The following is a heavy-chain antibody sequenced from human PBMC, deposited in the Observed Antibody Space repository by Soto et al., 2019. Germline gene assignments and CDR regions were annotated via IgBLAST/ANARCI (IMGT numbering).Heavy chain of an antibody. CDR1: GGTFSSYA. J-gene: IGHJ6*02. D-gene: IGHD6-13*01. Sequence: QVQLVQSGAEVKKPGSSVKVSCKASGGTFSSYAISWVRQAPGQGLEWMGGIIPIFGTANYAQKFQGRVTIAADKSTSTAYMELSSLRSEDTAVYYCARDQAAAEDYYYGMDVWGQGTTVTVSS. V-gene: IGHV1-69*06. CDR3: ARDQAAAEDYYYGMDV. CDR2: IIPIFGTA.